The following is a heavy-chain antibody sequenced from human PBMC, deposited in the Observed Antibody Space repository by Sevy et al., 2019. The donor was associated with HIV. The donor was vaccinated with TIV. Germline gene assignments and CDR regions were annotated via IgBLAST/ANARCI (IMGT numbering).Heavy chain of an antibody. D-gene: IGHD3-10*01. CDR1: GSTFNDYY. CDR2: ISDRGTTI. Sequence: GGSLRLSCAASGSTFNDYYMSWIRQSPGKGLEWLSYISDRGTTIYYADSVKGRFTISRDNTKSLMYLQMNSLKTEDTAIYYCAREGDLRYFDFWGRDTLVTVSS. J-gene: IGHJ2*01. V-gene: IGHV3-11*01. CDR3: AREGDLRYFDF.